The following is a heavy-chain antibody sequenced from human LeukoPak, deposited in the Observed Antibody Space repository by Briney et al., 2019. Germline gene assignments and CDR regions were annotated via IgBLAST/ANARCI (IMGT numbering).Heavy chain of an antibody. CDR2: ISYDGSNK. D-gene: IGHD6-19*01. CDR3: ARDWGSGWYYYGMDV. J-gene: IGHJ6*04. Sequence: GRSLRLSCAASGFTFSSYAMHWVRQAPGKGLEWVAVISYDGSNKYYADSVKGRFTISRDNSKNTLYLQMNSLRAEDTAVYYCARDWGSGWYYYGMDVWGKGTTVTVSS. CDR1: GFTFSSYA. V-gene: IGHV3-30*04.